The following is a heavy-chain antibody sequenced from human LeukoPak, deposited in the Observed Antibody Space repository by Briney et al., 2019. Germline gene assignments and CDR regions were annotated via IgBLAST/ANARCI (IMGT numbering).Heavy chain of an antibody. V-gene: IGHV1-18*04. CDR1: GYTFTSHG. D-gene: IGHD6-19*01. J-gene: IGHJ4*02. Sequence: GASVKVSCKASGYTFTSHGISWVRQAPGQGPEWMGWISGYNGNTNYAQKIQGRVTITTDTSTNTAYMELRNLRSDDTAVYYCARGAVAVLYYFDYWGQGTLVTVSS. CDR3: ARGAVAVLYYFDY. CDR2: ISGYNGNT.